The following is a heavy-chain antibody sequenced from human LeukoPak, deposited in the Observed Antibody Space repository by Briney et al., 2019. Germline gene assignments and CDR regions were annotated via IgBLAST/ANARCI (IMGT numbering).Heavy chain of an antibody. CDR2: INHSGSP. Sequence: SETLSLTCAVYGGSFSASYWSWIRQPPGKSLEWIAEINHSGSPKYNPSLKSRVTTSVETSKSQFSLRLTSVTAADTAIYYCARQDLAARFFDSWGQGALVTVSS. CDR3: ARQDLAARFFDS. D-gene: IGHD6-6*01. V-gene: IGHV4-34*01. CDR1: GGSFSASY. J-gene: IGHJ4*02.